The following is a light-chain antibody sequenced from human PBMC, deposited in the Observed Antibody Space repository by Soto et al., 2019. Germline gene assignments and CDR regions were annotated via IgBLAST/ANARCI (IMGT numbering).Light chain of an antibody. CDR2: VNN. CDR1: SSNIGAGYD. J-gene: IGLJ3*02. V-gene: IGLV1-40*01. CDR3: QSYDSTLSGPWV. Sequence: QSVLTQPPSVSGAPGQRVTISCTGSSSNIGAGYDVHWYQHLPGTAPKLLIYVNNNRPSGVPDRFSGSKSGTSASLAITGLQAEDEADYYCQSYDSTLSGPWVFGGGTKLTVL.